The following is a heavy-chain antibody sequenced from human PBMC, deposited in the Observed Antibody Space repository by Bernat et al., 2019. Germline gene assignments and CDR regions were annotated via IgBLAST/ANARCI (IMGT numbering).Heavy chain of an antibody. J-gene: IGHJ3*02. Sequence: EVQLVESGGGLVQPGGSLRLSCAASGFIFSSFWMSWVRQAPGKGLEWVANITHDGSDQYYVNSMRSRFTISRDNAKSSLYLQMNSLRAEDTAIYYCARYCSSTGCTDAFDIWGQGTMVTVSS. V-gene: IGHV3-7*03. D-gene: IGHD2-2*01. CDR3: ARYCSSTGCTDAFDI. CDR1: GFIFSSFW. CDR2: ITHDGSDQ.